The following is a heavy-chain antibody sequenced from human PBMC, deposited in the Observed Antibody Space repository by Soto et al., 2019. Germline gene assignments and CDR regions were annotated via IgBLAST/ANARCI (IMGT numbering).Heavy chain of an antibody. Sequence: QVQLQESGPGLVKPSGTLSLTCAVSGGSISSSNWWSWVRQPPGKGLEWIGEIYHSGITNYNPSLKIRVTISVNKSKNQFSLKLSSVTAAETAVYYCARSDEGIAAAGTHYWGPGTLVTVSS. CDR2: IYHSGIT. CDR3: ARSDEGIAAAGTHY. CDR1: GGSISSSNW. D-gene: IGHD6-13*01. V-gene: IGHV4-4*02. J-gene: IGHJ4*02.